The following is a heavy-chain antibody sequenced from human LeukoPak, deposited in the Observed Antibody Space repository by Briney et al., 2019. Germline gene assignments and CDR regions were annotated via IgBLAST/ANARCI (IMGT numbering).Heavy chain of an antibody. J-gene: IGHJ3*02. CDR3: ARAKLRYFDWLSGVDAFDI. Sequence: SQTLSLTCTVSGGSISSGSYYWSWIRQPAGKGLEWIGRIYTSGSTNYNPSLKSRVTISVDTSKNQFSLKLSSVTAADTAVYYCARAKLRYFDWLSGVDAFDIWGQGTMVTVSS. D-gene: IGHD3-9*01. CDR1: GGSISSGSYY. CDR2: IYTSGST. V-gene: IGHV4-61*02.